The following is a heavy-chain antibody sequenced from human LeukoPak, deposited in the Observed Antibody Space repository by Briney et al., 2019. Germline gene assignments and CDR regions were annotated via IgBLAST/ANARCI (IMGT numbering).Heavy chain of an antibody. CDR1: GYTFTGYY. V-gene: IGHV1-2*02. CDR3: ATQASLPGYFDSSGYHPFDY. J-gene: IGHJ4*02. CDR2: INPNSGGT. Sequence: ASVKVSCKASGYTFTGYYMHWVRQAPGQGLEWMGWINPNSGGTNYAQKFQGRVTMTRDTSISTAYLHWSSLKASDTAMYYCATQASLPGYFDSSGYHPFDYWGQGTLVTVSS. D-gene: IGHD3-22*01.